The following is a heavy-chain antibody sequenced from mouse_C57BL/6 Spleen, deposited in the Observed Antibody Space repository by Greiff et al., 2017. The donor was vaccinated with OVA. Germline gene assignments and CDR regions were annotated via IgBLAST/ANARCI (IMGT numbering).Heavy chain of an antibody. CDR1: GYTFTSYW. Sequence: QVQLQQPGAELVRPGSSVKLSCKASGYTFTSYWMHWVKQRPIQGLEWIGNIDPSDSETHYNQKFKDKATLTVDKSSSTAYMQLSSLTSEDSAVYYCATPGTRGAMDYGGQGTSVTVSS. D-gene: IGHD4-1*01. J-gene: IGHJ4*01. CDR3: ATPGTRGAMDY. V-gene: IGHV1-52*01. CDR2: IDPSDSET.